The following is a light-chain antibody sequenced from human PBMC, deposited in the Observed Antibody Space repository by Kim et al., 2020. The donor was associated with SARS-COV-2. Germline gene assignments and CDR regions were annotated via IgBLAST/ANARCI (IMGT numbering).Light chain of an antibody. Sequence: SASVGERVTITCRASQGISTSLAWYQQKPGKGPKLLIYAASTWQRGVPSRFTGSGSGTDFTLTISTLQPEDFATYHCQQLNSYPLTFGGGTKVEI. CDR3: QQLNSYPLT. V-gene: IGKV1-9*01. CDR2: AAS. CDR1: QGISTS. J-gene: IGKJ4*01.